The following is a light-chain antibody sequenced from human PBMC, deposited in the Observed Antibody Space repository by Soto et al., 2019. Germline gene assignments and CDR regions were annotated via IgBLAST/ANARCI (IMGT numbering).Light chain of an antibody. CDR1: QSVSSY. Sequence: EIVLTQSPGTLCLSPGERATLSCRASQSVSSYYLAWYQQKPGQAPRLLIYDASNRATGIPARFNGSGSGTDFTLTISSLEPEDFAVYYCQQRSNWLTFGGGTKVDI. V-gene: IGKV3-11*01. J-gene: IGKJ4*01. CDR3: QQRSNWLT. CDR2: DAS.